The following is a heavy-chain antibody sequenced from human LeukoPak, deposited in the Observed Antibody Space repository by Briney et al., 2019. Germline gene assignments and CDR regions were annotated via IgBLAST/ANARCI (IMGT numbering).Heavy chain of an antibody. D-gene: IGHD1-7*01. CDR2: ISAYNGNT. CDR3: ARDGDWNYVSWFDP. V-gene: IGHV1-18*04. Sequence: GASVKVSCKASGYTFTGYYMHWVRQAPGQGLEWMGWISAYNGNTNYAQKLQGRVTMTTDTSTSTAYMELRSLRSDDTAVYYCARDGDWNYVSWFDPWGQGTLVTVSS. J-gene: IGHJ5*02. CDR1: GYTFTGYY.